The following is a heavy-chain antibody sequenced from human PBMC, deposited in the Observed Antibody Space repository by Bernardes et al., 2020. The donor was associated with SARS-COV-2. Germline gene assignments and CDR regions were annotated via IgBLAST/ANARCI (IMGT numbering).Heavy chain of an antibody. CDR3: TKCRSRSVAVDDPEIRYFDL. J-gene: IGHJ2*01. V-gene: IGHV3-30*02. CDR1: GFTFSSYG. D-gene: IGHD6-19*01. CDR2: IRDDGSNK. Sequence: GGSLRLSCAASGFTFSSYGMHWVRQAPGKRLEWVASIRDDGSNKYYADSVKGRFTTSRDNSKNTVYLQVSGLRADDTAMYYCTKCRSRSVAVDDPEIRYFDLWGRGTLVTVSS.